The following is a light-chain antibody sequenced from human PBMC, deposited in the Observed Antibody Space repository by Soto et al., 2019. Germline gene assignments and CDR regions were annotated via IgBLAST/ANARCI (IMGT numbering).Light chain of an antibody. Sequence: DIQMTQSPSTLSASVGDRVTITCRASQTISSWLAWYQQRPGKAPKVLIYKASNLGSGVPSRFSGSGSGTEFSLTISSLQPDDFETYYCQQYNSFPCTFGQGTKLEI. CDR3: QQYNSFPCT. CDR2: KAS. J-gene: IGKJ2*02. V-gene: IGKV1-5*03. CDR1: QTISSW.